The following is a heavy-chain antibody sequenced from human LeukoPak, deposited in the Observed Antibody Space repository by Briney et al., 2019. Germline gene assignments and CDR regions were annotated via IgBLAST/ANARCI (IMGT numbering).Heavy chain of an antibody. V-gene: IGHV3-23*01. Sequence: GGSLRLSCAVSGFTFSSYAMSWVRQAPGKGLEWVSVISGSGGNIDYADSVKGRFSISRDNSKNTLYLQMNSLRAEDTAVYYCAKGGKWDVTPFDYWGQGTLVTVSS. D-gene: IGHD1-26*01. CDR1: GFTFSSYA. J-gene: IGHJ4*02. CDR3: AKGGKWDVTPFDY. CDR2: ISGSGGNI.